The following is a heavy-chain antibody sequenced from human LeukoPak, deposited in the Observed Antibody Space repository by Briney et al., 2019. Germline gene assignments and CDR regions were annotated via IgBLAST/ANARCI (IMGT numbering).Heavy chain of an antibody. CDR2: IWYDGSNK. J-gene: IGHJ4*02. Sequence: GGSLRLSCAASGFTFSSYGMHWVRQAPGKGLEWVAVIWYDGSNKYYADSVKGRFTISRDNSKNSLYLQMNSLRAEDTAVYYCARDGGEDYYGSGIDYWGQGTLVTVSS. CDR3: ARDGGEDYYGSGIDY. D-gene: IGHD3-10*01. V-gene: IGHV3-33*01. CDR1: GFTFSSYG.